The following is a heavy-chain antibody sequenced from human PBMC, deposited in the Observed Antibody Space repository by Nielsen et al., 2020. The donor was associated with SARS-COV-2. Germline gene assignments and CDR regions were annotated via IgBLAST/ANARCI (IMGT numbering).Heavy chain of an antibody. CDR1: GFTFDDYG. Sequence: GESLKISCAASGFTFDDYGMSWVRQAPGKGLELVSLIYSGGSVYYIDSVKGRFTTSRHTSENTLYLQMNSLRAEDTAVYYCARSHYSDGSGYYWPYHFDFWGQGTLVTVSS. CDR3: ARSHYSDGSGYYWPYHFDF. J-gene: IGHJ4*02. V-gene: IGHV3-53*04. CDR2: IYSGGSV. D-gene: IGHD3-22*01.